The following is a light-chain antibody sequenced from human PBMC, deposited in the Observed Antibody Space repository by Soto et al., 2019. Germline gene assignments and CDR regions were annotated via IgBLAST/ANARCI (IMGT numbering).Light chain of an antibody. CDR3: QSYDSSYV. J-gene: IGLJ1*01. CDR1: NSNIGAGYD. CDR2: HNN. V-gene: IGLV1-40*01. Sequence: QSFLTQPPSVSGAAGQRVTISCTGSNSNIGAGYDVHWYQQLPGTAPKLLIYHNNNRPSGVPDRFSGSQSGTSASLAITGLQAEDEADYYCQSYDSSYVFGTGTKVTVL.